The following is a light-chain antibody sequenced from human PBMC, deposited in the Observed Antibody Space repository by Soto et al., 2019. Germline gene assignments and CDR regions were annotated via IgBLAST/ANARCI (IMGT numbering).Light chain of an antibody. CDR1: ESISRDY. V-gene: IGKV3-20*01. Sequence: EIVLTQSPGTLSLSPGQRVTLSCRASESISRDYLAWYQQRLGQAPRLLIYGASSGATGIPDRFSGSGSGTHFTLTISRLEPEDFAIYYCQQYGGVPYTFGQGTKLEIK. CDR2: GAS. CDR3: QQYGGVPYT. J-gene: IGKJ2*01.